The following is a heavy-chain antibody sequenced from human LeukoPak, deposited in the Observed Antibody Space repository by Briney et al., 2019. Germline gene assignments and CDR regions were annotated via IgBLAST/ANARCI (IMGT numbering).Heavy chain of an antibody. CDR2: ISASGGNT. V-gene: IGHV3-23*01. CDR3: AKIRSGSYYYFDY. CDR1: GFTSSSYG. D-gene: IGHD1-26*01. Sequence: GGSLRLSCAASGFTSSSYGMSWVRQAPGKGLEWVSAISASGGNTYYADSVKGRFTISRDNSKNTLFLQMNGLRADDTAVYYCAKIRSGSYYYFDYWGQGTLGTVSS. J-gene: IGHJ4*02.